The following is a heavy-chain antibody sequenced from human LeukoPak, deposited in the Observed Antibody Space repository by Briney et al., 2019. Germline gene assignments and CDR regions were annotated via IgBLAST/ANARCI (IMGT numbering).Heavy chain of an antibody. V-gene: IGHV4-59*12. CDR2: IYYSGST. CDR1: GGSISSYY. D-gene: IGHD3-22*01. Sequence: SETLSLTCTVSGGSISSYYWSWIRQPPGKGLEWIGYIYYSGSTNYNPSLKSRVTISVDTSKNQFSLKLSSVTAADTAVYYCAREISGPYYYDSSGYYYYYYYMDVWGKGTTVTISS. J-gene: IGHJ6*03. CDR3: AREISGPYYYDSSGYYYYYYYMDV.